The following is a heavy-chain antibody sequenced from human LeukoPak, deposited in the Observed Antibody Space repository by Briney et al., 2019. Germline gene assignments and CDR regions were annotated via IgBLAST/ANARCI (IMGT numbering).Heavy chain of an antibody. D-gene: IGHD3-22*01. V-gene: IGHV3-30*04. Sequence: GGSLRLSCAVSGFTFSTYLMSWVRQAPGKGLEWVAVISYDGSNKYYADSVKGRFTISRDNSKNTLYLQMNSLRAEDTAVYYCARDSHYYDSSGTGIDSAFDIWGQGTMVTVSS. CDR3: ARDSHYYDSSGTGIDSAFDI. J-gene: IGHJ3*02. CDR1: GFTFSTYL. CDR2: ISYDGSNK.